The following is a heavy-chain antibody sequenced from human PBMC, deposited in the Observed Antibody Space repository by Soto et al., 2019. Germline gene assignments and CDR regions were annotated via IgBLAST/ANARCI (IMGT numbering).Heavy chain of an antibody. CDR1: VFTFSSYG. J-gene: IGHJ6*02. V-gene: IGHV3-33*01. CDR3: ARVPYYDFWSGPYGMDV. D-gene: IGHD3-3*01. Sequence: GSLRLSCAASVFTFSSYGMHWVRQAPGKGLEWVAVIWYDGSNKYYADSVKGRFTISRDNSKNTLYLQMNSLRAEDTAVYYCARVPYYDFWSGPYGMDVWGQGTTVTVSS. CDR2: IWYDGSNK.